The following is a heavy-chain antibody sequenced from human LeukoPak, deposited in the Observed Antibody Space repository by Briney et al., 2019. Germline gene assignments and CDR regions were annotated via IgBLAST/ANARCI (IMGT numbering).Heavy chain of an antibody. V-gene: IGHV4-61*02. J-gene: IGHJ3*02. CDR1: GGSISSGSYY. Sequence: SETLSLTCTVSGGSISSGSYYWSWIPQPAGKGLEWIGRIYTSGSTNYNPSLKSRVTISVDTSKNQFSLKLSSVTAADTAVYYCASRRGQGAFDIWGQGTMVTVSS. D-gene: IGHD1-14*01. CDR2: IYTSGST. CDR3: ASRRGQGAFDI.